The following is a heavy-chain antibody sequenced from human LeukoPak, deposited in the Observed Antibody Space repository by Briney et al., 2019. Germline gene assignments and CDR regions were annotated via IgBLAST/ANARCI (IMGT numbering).Heavy chain of an antibody. Sequence: SGRSLRLSCAASGFTFDDYAMHWVRQAPGKGLEWVSGISWNSGSIGYADSVKGRFTISRDNAKNSLYLQMNSLRAEDTAVYYCATYSSLNRREFQYWGQGTLLTVSS. V-gene: IGHV3-9*01. CDR1: GFTFDDYA. D-gene: IGHD3-22*01. CDR2: ISWNSGSI. J-gene: IGHJ1*01. CDR3: ATYSSLNRREFQY.